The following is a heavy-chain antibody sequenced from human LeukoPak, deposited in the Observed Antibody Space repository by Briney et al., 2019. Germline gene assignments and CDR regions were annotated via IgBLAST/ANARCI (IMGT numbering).Heavy chain of an antibody. CDR2: LNPNSGDT. V-gene: IGHV1-2*02. J-gene: IGHJ4*02. CDR3: ARGRNIEMTTMSGGSDY. Sequence: GESLKISCKASGYTFTGYYMHWVRQAPGQGLEWMGWLNPNSGDTNYAQKFQGRVSMTRDTSISTAYMDLSDLRSDDTAVYYCARGRNIEMTTMSGGSDYWGQGTLVTVSS. CDR1: GYTFTGYY. D-gene: IGHD5-24*01.